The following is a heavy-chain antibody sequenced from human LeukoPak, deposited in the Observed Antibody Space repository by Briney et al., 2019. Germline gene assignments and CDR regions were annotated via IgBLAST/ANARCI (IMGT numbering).Heavy chain of an antibody. D-gene: IGHD3-10*01. Sequence: SETLSLTCTVSGGPLSSYYGTWIRQPPGKGLAWIGHIFYTGSSNYNPSLKSRVTISLDRSNNHLSMRLTSVTAADTAVYYCARAGAWQIDPWGQGTLVTVSS. CDR3: ARAGAWQIDP. V-gene: IGHV4-59*01. CDR1: GGPLSSYY. CDR2: IFYTGSS. J-gene: IGHJ5*02.